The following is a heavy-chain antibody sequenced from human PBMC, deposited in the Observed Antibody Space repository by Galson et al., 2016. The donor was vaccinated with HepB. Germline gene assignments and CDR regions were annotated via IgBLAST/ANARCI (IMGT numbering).Heavy chain of an antibody. CDR3: ARNPNSHYYYYYYGLDV. CDR1: GYTFSRYP. J-gene: IGHJ6*02. CDR2: INPGNGNA. Sequence: SVKVSRKASGYTFSRYPIHWVRQAPGQSLEWMGWINPGNGNAKYSQKFQGRVTITRDTTASTAYMEFSSLRSEDAAVYYCARNPNSHYYYYYYGLDVWGQGTTVTVSS. V-gene: IGHV1-3*01. D-gene: IGHD4-23*01.